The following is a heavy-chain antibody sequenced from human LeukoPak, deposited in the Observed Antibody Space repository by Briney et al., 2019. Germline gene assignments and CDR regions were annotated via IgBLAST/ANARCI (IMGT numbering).Heavy chain of an antibody. CDR2: ISGSDGDT. CDR3: ARDPPRDYLGYFDY. J-gene: IGHJ4*02. CDR1: GFTFSSYA. V-gene: IGHV3-21*01. D-gene: IGHD3-16*01. Sequence: GGSLRLSCAASGFTFSSYAMHWVRQAPGKGLEWVSTISGSDGDTYYADSVKGRFTISRDNAKNSLYLQMNSLRAEDTAVHYCARDPPRDYLGYFDYWGQGTLVTVSS.